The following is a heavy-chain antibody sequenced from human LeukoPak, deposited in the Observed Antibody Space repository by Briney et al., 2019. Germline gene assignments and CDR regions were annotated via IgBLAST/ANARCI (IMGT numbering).Heavy chain of an antibody. J-gene: IGHJ4*02. CDR3: ASNRVGYSYGYSGRNFDY. CDR2: IIPIFGTA. Sequence: ASVTVSCKASGGTFSSYAISWVRQAPGQGLEWMGGIIPIFGTANYAQKFQGRVTITADESTSTAYMELSSLRSEDTAVYYCASNRVGYSYGYSGRNFDYWGQGTLVTVSS. D-gene: IGHD5-18*01. V-gene: IGHV1-69*01. CDR1: GGTFSSYA.